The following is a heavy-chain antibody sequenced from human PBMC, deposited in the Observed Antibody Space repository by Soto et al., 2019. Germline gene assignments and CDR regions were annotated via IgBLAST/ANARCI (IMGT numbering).Heavy chain of an antibody. V-gene: IGHV3-23*01. J-gene: IGHJ3*02. D-gene: IGHD3-22*01. Sequence: GESLKISCAASGFTFSSYAMNWVRQAPGKGLEWVSAISGSGGSTYYADSVKGRFTISRDNSKNTLYLQMNSLRAEDTAVFYCAKGGSYYDSSGYYGMGAFDIWGQGTMVTVSS. CDR2: ISGSGGST. CDR3: AKGGSYYDSSGYYGMGAFDI. CDR1: GFTFSSYA.